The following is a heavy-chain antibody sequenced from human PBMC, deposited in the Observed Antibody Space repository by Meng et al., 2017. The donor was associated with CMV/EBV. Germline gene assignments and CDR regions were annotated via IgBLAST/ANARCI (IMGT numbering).Heavy chain of an antibody. J-gene: IGHJ5*02. Sequence: QVHLQRSGPGLVKPPETLSLTCTVSGGSISSYYWSWIRQPAGKGLEWIGRIYTSGSTNYNPSLKSRVTISVDTSKNQFSLKLSSVTAADTAVYYCAREVVVITPYNWFDPWGQGTLVTVSS. CDR3: AREVVVITPYNWFDP. V-gene: IGHV4-4*07. CDR1: GGSISSYY. CDR2: IYTSGST. D-gene: IGHD3-22*01.